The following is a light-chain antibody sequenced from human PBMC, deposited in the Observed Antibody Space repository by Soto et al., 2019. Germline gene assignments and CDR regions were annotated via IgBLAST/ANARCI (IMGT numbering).Light chain of an antibody. Sequence: ENVLTPSPGTLSFSPGDKATLSCRASQSVSSSYLAWYQQRPGQAPRLLIYDASNRATGIPARFSGSGSGTDFTLTISSLEPEDFAVYYCQQRRAFGQGTKVDIK. CDR1: QSVSSSY. J-gene: IGKJ1*01. CDR2: DAS. V-gene: IGKV3D-20*02. CDR3: QQRRA.